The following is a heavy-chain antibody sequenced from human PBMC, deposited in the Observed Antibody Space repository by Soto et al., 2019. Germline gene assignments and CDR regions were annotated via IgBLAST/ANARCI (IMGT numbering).Heavy chain of an antibody. V-gene: IGHV3-66*04. Sequence: EVQLVESGGGLVQPGGSLRLSCAASGFTVSSNYMSWVRQAPGKGLEWVSVIYSGGSTYYADSVKGRFTISRDNSKNTLEVQMNSMRAEDTAVYCCARQQWLLSDHWGQGTLVTVSS. J-gene: IGHJ4*02. D-gene: IGHD6-19*01. CDR3: ARQQWLLSDH. CDR1: GFTVSSNY. CDR2: IYSGGST.